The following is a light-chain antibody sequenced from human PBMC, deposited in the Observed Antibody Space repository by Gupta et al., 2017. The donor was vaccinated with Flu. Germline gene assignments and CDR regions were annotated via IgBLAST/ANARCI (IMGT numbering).Light chain of an antibody. J-gene: IGKJ4*01. CDR3: QQANSFPLT. V-gene: IGKV1-12*01. CDR1: QGISRY. CDR2: AAA. Sequence: DIQMTQSPSSVSASVGDRVPITCRASQGISRYLAWYQQKPGKAPNLLIYAAASLQSGVPSRFSGSGSGTEFTLTSSSLQPEDLATYYCQQANSFPLTFGGGTKVEIK.